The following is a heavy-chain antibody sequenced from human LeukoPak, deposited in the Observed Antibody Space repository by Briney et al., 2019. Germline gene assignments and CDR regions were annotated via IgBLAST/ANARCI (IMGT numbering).Heavy chain of an antibody. D-gene: IGHD3-22*01. CDR3: ARLARYYDSSGYNPYWYFDL. Sequence: SETLSLTCAVYGGSFSGYYWSWIRQPPGKGLEWIGEINHSGSTNYNPSLKSRVTISVDTSKNQFSLKLSSVTAADTAVYYCARLARYYDSSGYNPYWYFDLWGRGTLVTVSS. CDR2: INHSGST. J-gene: IGHJ2*01. V-gene: IGHV4-34*01. CDR1: GGSFSGYY.